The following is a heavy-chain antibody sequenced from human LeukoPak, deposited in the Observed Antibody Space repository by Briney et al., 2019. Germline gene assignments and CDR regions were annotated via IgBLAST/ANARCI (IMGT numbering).Heavy chain of an antibody. CDR2: ISGDNYNT. D-gene: IGHD1-26*01. CDR3: ARGPHGAPDFDC. Sequence: ASVKVSCKASGYTFTPYGISWVRQAPGQGLEWMGWISGDNYNTNYAQKFQDRVTMTTDTSTSTAYMELRSLRSDDTAVYYCARGPHGAPDFDCWGQGTLVTVSS. J-gene: IGHJ4*02. V-gene: IGHV1-18*01. CDR1: GYTFTPYG.